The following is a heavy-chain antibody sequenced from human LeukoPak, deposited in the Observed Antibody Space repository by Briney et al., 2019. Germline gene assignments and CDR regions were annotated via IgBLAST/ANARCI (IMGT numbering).Heavy chain of an antibody. D-gene: IGHD1-26*01. CDR1: GFTFSSYA. J-gene: IGHJ6*03. CDR3: ARDQVRGSYSYYYYYYMDV. CDR2: ISYDGSNK. V-gene: IGHV3-30*04. Sequence: GGSLRLSCAASGFTFSSYAMHWVRQAPGKGLEWVAVISYDGSNKYYADSVKGRFTISRDNSKNTLYLQMNSLRAEDTAVYYCARDQVRGSYSYYYYYYMDVWGKGTTVTVSS.